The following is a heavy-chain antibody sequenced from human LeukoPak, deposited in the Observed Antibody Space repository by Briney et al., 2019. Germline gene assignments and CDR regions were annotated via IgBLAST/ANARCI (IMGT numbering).Heavy chain of an antibody. V-gene: IGHV4-59*08. D-gene: IGHD3-10*01. CDR1: GGSISSYY. CDR2: IYYSGGT. J-gene: IGHJ3*02. Sequence: SETLSLTCTVSGGSISSYYWSWIRQPPGKGLEWIGYIYYSGGTNYNPSLKSRVTISVDTSKNQFSLNLSSVTAADTAVYYCARQRGVTRAFDIWGQGTVVTVSS. CDR3: ARQRGVTRAFDI.